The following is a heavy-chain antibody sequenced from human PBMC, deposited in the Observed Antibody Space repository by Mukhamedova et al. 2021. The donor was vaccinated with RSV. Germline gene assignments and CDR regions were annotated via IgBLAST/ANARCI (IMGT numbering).Heavy chain of an antibody. Sequence: WSWIRQPPGKGLEWIGYFSNSGSTKYTPSLKSRVRISVDTTQNQFSLSLNSVTAADTAAYYCARGPYGSGSLDYWGQGALVTVSS. J-gene: IGHJ4*02. CDR2: FSNSGST. V-gene: IGHV4-59*01. D-gene: IGHD3-10*01. CDR3: ARGPYGSGSLDY.